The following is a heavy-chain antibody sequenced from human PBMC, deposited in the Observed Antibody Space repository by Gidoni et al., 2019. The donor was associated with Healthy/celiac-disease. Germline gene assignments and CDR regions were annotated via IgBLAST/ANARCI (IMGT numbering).Heavy chain of an antibody. CDR1: GGSISSGSYY. V-gene: IGHV4-61*02. CDR2: IYTSGST. Sequence: QVQLQESGPGLVKPSQTLSLTCTVPGGSISSGSYYWSWIRQPAGKGLEWIGRIYTSGSTNYNPSLKSRVTISVDTSKNQFSLKLSSVTAADTAVYYCAREHGDLFYYYYYYMDVWGKGTTVTVSS. D-gene: IGHD4-17*01. CDR3: AREHGDLFYYYYYYMDV. J-gene: IGHJ6*03.